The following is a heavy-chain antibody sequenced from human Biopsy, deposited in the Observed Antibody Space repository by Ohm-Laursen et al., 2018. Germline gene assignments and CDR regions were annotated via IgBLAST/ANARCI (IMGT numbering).Heavy chain of an antibody. CDR2: IYNRGST. CDR1: GGSINNYY. V-gene: IGHV4-59*12. CDR3: SRGQDSSYLAYGMDV. J-gene: IGHJ6*02. Sequence: GTLSLTWTVSGGSINNYYWSWIRQPPGKGLEGIGDIYNRGSTKYNTSLKSRVTISVDTSKNQFSLTVTSVTAADTAMYYCSRGQDSSYLAYGMDVWGQGTTVTVSS. D-gene: IGHD6-19*01.